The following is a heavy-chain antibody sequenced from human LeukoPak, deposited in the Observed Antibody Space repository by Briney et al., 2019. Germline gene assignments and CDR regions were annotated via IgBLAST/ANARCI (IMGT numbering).Heavy chain of an antibody. CDR2: IYYSGST. J-gene: IGHJ4*02. V-gene: IGHV4-59*08. CDR1: GGSISSYY. Sequence: SETLSLTCTVSGGSISSYYWSWIRQPPGKGLEWIGYIYYSGSTNYNPSLKSRVTISVDTSKNQFSLKPSSVTAADTAVYYCASSSGYDSIVLDYWGQGTLVTVSS. CDR3: ASSSGYDSIVLDY. D-gene: IGHD5-12*01.